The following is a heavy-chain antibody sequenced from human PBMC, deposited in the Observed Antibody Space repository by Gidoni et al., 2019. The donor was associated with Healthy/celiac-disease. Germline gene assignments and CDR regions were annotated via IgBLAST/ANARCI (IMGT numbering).Heavy chain of an antibody. J-gene: IGHJ6*02. D-gene: IGHD3-3*01. CDR2: ISSSSSYI. CDR3: ARVRGARFLEWLTYYYYGMDV. CDR1: GFTFSSYS. V-gene: IGHV3-21*01. Sequence: EVQLVESGGGLVKPVGSLRLSCAASGFTFSSYSMNWVRQAPGKGLEWVSSISSSSSYIYYADAVKGRFTISRDNAKNSLYLKMNSLRAEDTAVYYCARVRGARFLEWLTYYYYGMDVWGQGTTVTVSS.